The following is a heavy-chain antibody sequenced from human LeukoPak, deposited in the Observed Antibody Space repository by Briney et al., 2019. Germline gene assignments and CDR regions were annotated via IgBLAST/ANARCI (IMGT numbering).Heavy chain of an antibody. CDR1: GFSLNNYA. V-gene: IGHV3-33*06. D-gene: IGHD1-20*01. J-gene: IGHJ5*02. Sequence: PGTSLRLSCAASGFSLNNYAMHWVRQAPGKGLEWVSAVSHDGNDKYYGDAVAGRFTIGRDTSMNTVILQMNSLRAEDTAVYYCAKDLFFVYNWNDWFDPWGQGTLVTDSS. CDR2: VSHDGNDK. CDR3: AKDLFFVYNWNDWFDP.